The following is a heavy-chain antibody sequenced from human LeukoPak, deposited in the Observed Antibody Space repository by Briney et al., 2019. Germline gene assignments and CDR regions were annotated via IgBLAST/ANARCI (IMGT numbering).Heavy chain of an antibody. V-gene: IGHV4-38-2*02. Sequence: SETLSLTCTVSGYSISSGYYWGWIRQPPGQGLEWIGSIYHSGSTYYNPSLKSRVTISVDTSKNQFSLKLSSVTAADTAVYYCAGARAGLTRNTFDYWGQGTLVTVSS. CDR3: AGARAGLTRNTFDY. D-gene: IGHD1-14*01. CDR1: GYSISSGYY. CDR2: IYHSGST. J-gene: IGHJ4*02.